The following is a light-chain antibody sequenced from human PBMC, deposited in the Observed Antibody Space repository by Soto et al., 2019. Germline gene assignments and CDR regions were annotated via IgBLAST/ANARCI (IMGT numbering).Light chain of an antibody. Sequence: DIQLTQSPSFLSSSVGDRVTITCRASQDISSYLAWYQQRPGKVPRFLTHSASTLQSGVPSRFSATGAGTTCALTISSQQPEEVAAGYCQQRERFPRTVGQGTRVEV. V-gene: IGKV1-9*01. CDR3: QQRERFPRT. CDR2: SAS. CDR1: QDISSY. J-gene: IGKJ1*01.